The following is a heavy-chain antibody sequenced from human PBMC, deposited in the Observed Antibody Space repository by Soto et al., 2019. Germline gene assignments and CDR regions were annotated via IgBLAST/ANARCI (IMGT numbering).Heavy chain of an antibody. D-gene: IGHD6-19*01. J-gene: IGHJ4*02. Sequence: GGSLRLSCAASGFTFSSYAMSWVRQAPGKGLEWVSAISGSGGSTYYADSVKGRFTISRDNSKNTLYLQMNSLSAEDTAVYYCAKLYGVNSSGYPKPVYFDYWGQGTPVTVSS. CDR2: ISGSGGST. CDR1: GFTFSSYA. CDR3: AKLYGVNSSGYPKPVYFDY. V-gene: IGHV3-23*01.